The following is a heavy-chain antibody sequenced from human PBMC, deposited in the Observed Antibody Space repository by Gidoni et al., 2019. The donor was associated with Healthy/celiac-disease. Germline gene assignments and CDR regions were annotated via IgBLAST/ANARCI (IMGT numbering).Heavy chain of an antibody. J-gene: IGHJ4*02. D-gene: IGHD2-15*01. V-gene: IGHV4-39*01. Sequence: QLQLQESGPGLVKPSETLSLTCTVSGGSISSSSYYWGWIRQPPGKGLEWIGSIYYSGITYYNPSRKSLVTISVDTSKNQFSLKLSSVTAADTAVYYCARPSDIVVVVAAFDYWGQGTLVTVSS. CDR3: ARPSDIVVVVAAFDY. CDR2: IYYSGIT. CDR1: GGSISSSSYY.